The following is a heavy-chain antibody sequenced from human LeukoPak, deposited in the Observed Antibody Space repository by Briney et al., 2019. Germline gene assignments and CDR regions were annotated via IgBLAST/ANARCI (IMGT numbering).Heavy chain of an antibody. Sequence: GESLKISCKGSGYRFTDYWIGWVRPMPGKGLEWMGIIYPGDSDTRYSPSFQGQVTISADKSINTAHLQWSSLKASDTAMYYCARGAAGTTQDYYYFGLDVWGQGTTVRVSS. D-gene: IGHD1-7*01. CDR3: ARGAAGTTQDYYYFGLDV. J-gene: IGHJ6*02. CDR2: IYPGDSDT. CDR1: GYRFTDYW. V-gene: IGHV5-51*01.